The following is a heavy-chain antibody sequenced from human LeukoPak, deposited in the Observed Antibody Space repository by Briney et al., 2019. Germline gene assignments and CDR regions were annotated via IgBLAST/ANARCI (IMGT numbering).Heavy chain of an antibody. CDR3: ATDPHYYDSSAPTDY. Sequence: GGSLRLSCAASGFTFSSYGMHWVRQAPGKGLEWVAVIWYGGSNKYYADSVKGRFTISRDNSKNTLYLQMNSLRAEDTAVYYCATDPHYYDSSAPTDYWGQGTLVTVSS. CDR1: GFTFSSYG. CDR2: IWYGGSNK. V-gene: IGHV3-33*08. J-gene: IGHJ4*02. D-gene: IGHD3-22*01.